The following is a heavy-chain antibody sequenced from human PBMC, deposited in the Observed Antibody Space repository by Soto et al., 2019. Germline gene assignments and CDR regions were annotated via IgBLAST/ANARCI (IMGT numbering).Heavy chain of an antibody. CDR2: ISGSGGST. V-gene: IGHV3-23*01. Sequence: GGSLRLSCAASGFTFSSYAMSWVRQAPGKGLEWVSAISGSGGSTYYADSVKGRFTISRDNAKNSLYLQMNSLRAEDTAVYYCARNLPAGYYYYGMDVWGQGTTVTVSS. CDR1: GFTFSSYA. J-gene: IGHJ6*02. CDR3: ARNLPAGYYYYGMDV.